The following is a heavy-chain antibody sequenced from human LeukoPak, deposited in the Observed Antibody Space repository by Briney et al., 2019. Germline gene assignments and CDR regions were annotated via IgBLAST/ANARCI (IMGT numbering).Heavy chain of an antibody. Sequence: NTSETLSLTCTVSGGSISSYYWSWIRQPPGKGLEWIGYIYYSGSTNYNPSLKSRVTISVYTSKNQFSLKLSSVTAADTAVYYCARHPYYYDSRGPHGGAFDIWGQGTMVTVSS. CDR2: IYYSGST. CDR3: ARHPYYYDSRGPHGGAFDI. J-gene: IGHJ3*02. D-gene: IGHD3-22*01. V-gene: IGHV4-59*08. CDR1: GGSISSYY.